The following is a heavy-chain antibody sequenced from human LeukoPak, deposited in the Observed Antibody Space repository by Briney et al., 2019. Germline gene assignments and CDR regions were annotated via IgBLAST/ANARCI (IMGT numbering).Heavy chain of an antibody. Sequence: GASVKVSSKASGYTFTSYYMHWVRQAPGQGLEWMGIINPSGGSTSYAQKFQGRVTMTRDMSTSTVYMELSSLRSEDTAVYYCARTYYDILTGYHNNFDYWGQGTLVTVSS. J-gene: IGHJ4*02. CDR2: INPSGGST. V-gene: IGHV1-46*01. CDR3: ARTYYDILTGYHNNFDY. CDR1: GYTFTSYY. D-gene: IGHD3-9*01.